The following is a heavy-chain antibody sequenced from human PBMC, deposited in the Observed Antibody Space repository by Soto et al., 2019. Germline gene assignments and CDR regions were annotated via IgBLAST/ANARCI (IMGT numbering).Heavy chain of an antibody. D-gene: IGHD3-3*01. CDR2: INPNSGGT. CDR3: ARGPRITIFGVVISKDAFDI. V-gene: IGHV1-2*04. J-gene: IGHJ3*02. Sequence: VKVSCKASGYTFTGYYMHWVRQAPGQGLEWMGWINPNSGGTNYAQKFQGWVTMTRDTSISTAYMELSRLRSDDTAVYYCARGPRITIFGVVISKDAFDIWGQGTMVPVSS. CDR1: GYTFTGYY.